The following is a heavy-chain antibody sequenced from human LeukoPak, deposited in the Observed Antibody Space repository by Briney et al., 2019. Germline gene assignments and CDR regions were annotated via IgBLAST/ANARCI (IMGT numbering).Heavy chain of an antibody. Sequence: PGGSLRLSCAASGFTFSSYTMSWVRQAPGKGLEWVSGVSGSGGNIHYADSVMGRFTISRDNSKNTLYLQMNSLRAEDTAVYYCAKDGAGWLWFGELHYYYGMDVWGQGTTVTVSS. J-gene: IGHJ6*02. CDR1: GFTFSSYT. V-gene: IGHV3-23*01. D-gene: IGHD3-10*01. CDR2: VSGSGGNI. CDR3: AKDGAGWLWFGELHYYYGMDV.